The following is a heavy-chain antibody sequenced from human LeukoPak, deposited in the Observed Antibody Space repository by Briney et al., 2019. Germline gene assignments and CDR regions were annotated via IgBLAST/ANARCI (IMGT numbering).Heavy chain of an antibody. Sequence: SVKVSCKAPGFTFTSSAVQWVRQARGQRLEWIGWIVVGSGNTNYAQKFQERVTITRDMSTSTAYMELSSLRSEDTAVYYCAARSSYSSGWNFDYWGQGTLVTVSS. V-gene: IGHV1-58*01. CDR2: IVVGSGNT. CDR3: AARSSYSSGWNFDY. J-gene: IGHJ4*02. D-gene: IGHD6-19*01. CDR1: GFTFTSSA.